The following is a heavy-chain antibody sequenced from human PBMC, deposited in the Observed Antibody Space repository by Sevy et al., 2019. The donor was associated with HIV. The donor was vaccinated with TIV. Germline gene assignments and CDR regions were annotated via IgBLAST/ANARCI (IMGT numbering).Heavy chain of an antibody. J-gene: IGHJ3*02. V-gene: IGHV4-4*07. CDR3: ARGGINSRASDAFDI. Sequence: SETLSLTCTVSGGSISSYYWSWIRQPAGKGLEWIGRIYTSGSTNYNPSLKSRVTMSVDTSKNQCSLKLSSVTAADTAVYYCARGGINSRASDAFDIWGQGTMVTVSS. D-gene: IGHD3-16*01. CDR2: IYTSGST. CDR1: GGSISSYY.